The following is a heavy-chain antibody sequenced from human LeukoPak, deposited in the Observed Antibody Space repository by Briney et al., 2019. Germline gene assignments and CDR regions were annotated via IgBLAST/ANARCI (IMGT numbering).Heavy chain of an antibody. V-gene: IGHV3-23*01. CDR2: ISGSGSST. Sequence: GGSLRLSCGASGFTFSTYAMSWVRQAPGKGLEWVSAISGSGSSTYYADSVKGRFTISRDNSKNTLYLQMNSLRAEDTAVYYCAKDYSSSSPYYFDYWGQGTLVTVSS. CDR1: GFTFSTYA. J-gene: IGHJ4*02. D-gene: IGHD6-6*01. CDR3: AKDYSSSSPYYFDY.